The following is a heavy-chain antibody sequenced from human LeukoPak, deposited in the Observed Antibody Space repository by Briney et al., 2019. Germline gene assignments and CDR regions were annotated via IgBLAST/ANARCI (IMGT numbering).Heavy chain of an antibody. J-gene: IGHJ4*02. Sequence: SETLSLTCTVSGGSISSSSYYWGWIRQPPGKGLEWIGSIHYSGSTYNNPSLNSRVTISVDMSKNQFSLKLSSVTAADTAVYYCARKLLGGIAAAGTGHWGQGTLVTVSS. CDR3: ARKLLGGIAAAGTGH. CDR2: IHYSGST. D-gene: IGHD6-13*01. CDR1: GGSISSSSYY. V-gene: IGHV4-39*01.